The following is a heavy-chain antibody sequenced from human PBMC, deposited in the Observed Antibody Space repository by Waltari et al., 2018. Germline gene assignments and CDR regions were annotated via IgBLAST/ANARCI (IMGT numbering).Heavy chain of an antibody. CDR3: ARGHPGGISPFDP. J-gene: IGHJ5*02. CDR1: GGSISSYY. V-gene: IGHV4-59*01. Sequence: QVQLQESGPGLVKPSETLSLTCTVSGGSISSYYWSWIRQPPGKGLEWIGYIYYSGSTNYNPSLKSRVTISVDTSKNQFSLKLSSVTAADTAVYYCARGHPGGISPFDPWGQGTLVTVSS. D-gene: IGHD3-16*01. CDR2: IYYSGST.